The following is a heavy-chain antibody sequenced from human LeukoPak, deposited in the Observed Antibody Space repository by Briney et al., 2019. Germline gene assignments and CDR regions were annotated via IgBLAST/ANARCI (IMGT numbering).Heavy chain of an antibody. J-gene: IGHJ4*02. CDR1: GDSVSSNSAA. CDR2: TYYRSKWYN. V-gene: IGHV6-1*01. Sequence: SQTLSLTCAISGDSVSSNSAAWNWIRQSPSRGLEWLGRTYYRSKWYNDYAVSVKSRITINPDTSKNQFSLQLNSVTPEDTAVYYCAIGVRSSRLEELSYDYWGQGTLVTVSS. D-gene: IGHD3-16*02. CDR3: AIGVRSSRLEELSYDY.